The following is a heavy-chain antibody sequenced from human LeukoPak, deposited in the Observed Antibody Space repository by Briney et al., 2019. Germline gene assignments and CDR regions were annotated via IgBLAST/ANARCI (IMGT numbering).Heavy chain of an antibody. CDR2: IIPILGIA. CDR1: GGTFSSYA. V-gene: IGHV1-69*04. CDR3: ARGARFLEWSYDYYYYGMDV. Sequence: WASVKVSCKASGGTFSSYAISWVRQAHGPGLEWMGRIIPILGIANYAQKFQGRVTITADKSTSTAYMELSSLRSEDTAVYYCARGARFLEWSYDYYYYGMDVWGQGTTVTVSS. J-gene: IGHJ6*02. D-gene: IGHD3-3*01.